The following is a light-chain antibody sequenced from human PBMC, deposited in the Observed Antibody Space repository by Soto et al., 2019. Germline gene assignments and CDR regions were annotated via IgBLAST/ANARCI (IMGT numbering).Light chain of an antibody. CDR1: TSDVGGYNH. Sequence: QSALIQPASVSGSPGQSITISCTGTTSDVGGYNHVSWFQQHPGKVPKLMINDVNNRPSGVSNRFSGSKSRNTSSLTISGLQAEDEADYYCSSYTNTNTLVFGGGTKLTVL. CDR2: DVN. CDR3: SSYTNTNTLV. J-gene: IGLJ2*01. V-gene: IGLV2-14*01.